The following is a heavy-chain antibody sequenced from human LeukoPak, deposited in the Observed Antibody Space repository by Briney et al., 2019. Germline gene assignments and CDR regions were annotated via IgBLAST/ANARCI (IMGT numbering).Heavy chain of an antibody. Sequence: PGGSLRLSCAASGFIFSSYAMSWVRQAPGKGLEWVSSISSSSSYIYYADSVKGRFTISRDNAKNSLYLQMNSLRAEDTAVYYCARDRAEEVTTDAFDIWGQGTMVTVSS. CDR2: ISSSSSYI. CDR3: ARDRAEEVTTDAFDI. J-gene: IGHJ3*02. CDR1: GFIFSSYA. V-gene: IGHV3-21*01. D-gene: IGHD4-11*01.